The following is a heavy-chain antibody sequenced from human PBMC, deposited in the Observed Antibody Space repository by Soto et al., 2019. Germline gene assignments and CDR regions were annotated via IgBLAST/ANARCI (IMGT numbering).Heavy chain of an antibody. CDR1: GFSLSDSGAG. CDR2: IYWDDDK. V-gene: IGHV2-5*02. D-gene: IGHD2-2*01. J-gene: IGHJ4*02. Sequence: QITLKESGHTLVKPTQTLTLTCTFSGFSLSDSGAGVGWIRQPPGKALEWLALIYWDDDKRYSPSLKSRLTITKDTSKNQVVLTMTNIDPVDTATYFCAHSNCSSGRCHAFGLAYWGQGTLVTVSS. CDR3: AHSNCSSGRCHAFGLAY.